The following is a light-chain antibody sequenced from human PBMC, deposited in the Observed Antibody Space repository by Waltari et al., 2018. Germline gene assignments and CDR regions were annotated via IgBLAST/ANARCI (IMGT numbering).Light chain of an antibody. V-gene: IGKV3-11*01. CDR2: DAS. J-gene: IGKJ5*01. CDR1: QSVSRY. CDR3: QQRSKWPFT. Sequence: EIVLTQSPATLSLSPGERATLSCRASQSVSRYLAWYQQKPGQAPRLLMYDASNRATGIPARFSGSGSGIDFTLTISSLEPEDFAVYYCQQRSKWPFTFGQGTGLEIK.